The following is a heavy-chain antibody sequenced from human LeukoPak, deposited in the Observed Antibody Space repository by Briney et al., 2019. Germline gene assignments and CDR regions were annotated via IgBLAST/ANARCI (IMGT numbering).Heavy chain of an antibody. CDR2: ISGGGTVT. Sequence: GGSLRLSCAASGFTFSSYAMSWVRQAPGKGLEWVSAISGGGTVTYYADSVKGRFTIYRDNSKNTLYLQINNLRAEDTAIFYCAKWFRDTTMLLDVWGKGTTVTVSS. V-gene: IGHV3-23*01. D-gene: IGHD5-18*01. J-gene: IGHJ6*04. CDR3: AKWFRDTTMLLDV. CDR1: GFTFSSYA.